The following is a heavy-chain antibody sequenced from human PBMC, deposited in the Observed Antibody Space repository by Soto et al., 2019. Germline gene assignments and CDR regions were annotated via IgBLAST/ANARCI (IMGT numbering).Heavy chain of an antibody. D-gene: IGHD3-22*01. CDR1: GFTFSSYA. J-gene: IGHJ4*02. V-gene: IGHV3-23*01. CDR2: ISAGGGST. Sequence: PGGSLRLSCAASGFTFSSYAMSWVRQAPERGLEWVSAISAGGGSTYYADSVKGRFTISRDNSKNTLYLQLNSLRAEDTALYYCAKIYSSSGYYPDYWGQGTLVTVSS. CDR3: AKIYSSSGYYPDY.